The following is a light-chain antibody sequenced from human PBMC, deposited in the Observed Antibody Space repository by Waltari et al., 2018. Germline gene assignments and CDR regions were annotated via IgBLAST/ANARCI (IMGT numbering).Light chain of an antibody. CDR3: QSYDNSLGAWV. CDR2: DYS. Sequence: QSVLTQPPSVSGAPGQSVTLSCTGSSSNIGAGYDLHWYQQFPGTAPKLLIFDYSRRPSGVPGRFSGSWSGASASLAITGLQTEDEADYYCQSYDNSLGAWVFGGGTTLTVL. V-gene: IGLV1-40*01. J-gene: IGLJ3*02. CDR1: SSNIGAGYD.